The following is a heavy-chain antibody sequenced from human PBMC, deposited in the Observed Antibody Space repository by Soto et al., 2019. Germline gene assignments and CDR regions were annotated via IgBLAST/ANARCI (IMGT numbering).Heavy chain of an antibody. D-gene: IGHD6-13*01. CDR1: GASLSSFN. J-gene: IGHJ2*01. Sequence: LSLTCSVSGASLSSFNWNWVRQPAGKGPEWVGRLNIAGTINYNPSLKSRITMSMDTSKNQISLHLRSVTAADTAIYYCARDRGEYTSSWFWYFSHWGHGTLVTVSS. CDR3: ARDRGEYTSSWFWYFSH. V-gene: IGHV4-4*07. CDR2: LNIAGTI.